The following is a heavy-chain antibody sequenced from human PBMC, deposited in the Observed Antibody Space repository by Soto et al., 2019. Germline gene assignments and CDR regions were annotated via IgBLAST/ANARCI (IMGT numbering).Heavy chain of an antibody. J-gene: IGHJ4*02. CDR1: GYRFTSSW. CDR2: IYPGDSDT. V-gene: IGHV5-51*01. CDR3: ARLPGIVAPGTVFLDN. D-gene: IGHD1-1*01. Sequence: GGSLKISCNASGYRFTSSWIGWVRQMPWKGLEWMGIIYPGDSDTRYRPSFQGQVTISADKSSSTAYLQWNSLQASDTAMYYCARLPGIVAPGTVFLDNWGQGTMVTVSS.